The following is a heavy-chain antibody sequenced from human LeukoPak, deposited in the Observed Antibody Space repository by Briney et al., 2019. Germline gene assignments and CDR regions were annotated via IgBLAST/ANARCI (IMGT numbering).Heavy chain of an antibody. V-gene: IGHV3-23*01. CDR1: RFTFSNYA. CDR2: TSGSGGRT. Sequence: GGSLRLSCAASRFTFSNYAMTWVRQAPGQRLEWVSATSGSGGRTYYADSLKGRFTISRDNSKNTLYLQMNSLRAEDTAVYYCAKALLLFSSDYFDYWGQGTLVTVSS. CDR3: AKALLLFSSDYFDY. D-gene: IGHD3-10*01. J-gene: IGHJ4*02.